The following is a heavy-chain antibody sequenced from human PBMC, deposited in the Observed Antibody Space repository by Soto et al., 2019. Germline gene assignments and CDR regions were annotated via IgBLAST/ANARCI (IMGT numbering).Heavy chain of an antibody. CDR3: ARDKSQAVAGDYYYYYGMDV. CDR1: GYTFTGYY. V-gene: IGHV1-2*04. CDR2: INPNSGGT. J-gene: IGHJ6*02. D-gene: IGHD6-19*01. Sequence: ASVKVSCKASGYTFTGYYMHWVRQAPGQGLEWMGWINPNSGGTNYAQKFQGWVTMTRDTSISTAYMELSRLRSDDTAVYYCARDKSQAVAGDYYYYYGMDVWGQGTTVTVSS.